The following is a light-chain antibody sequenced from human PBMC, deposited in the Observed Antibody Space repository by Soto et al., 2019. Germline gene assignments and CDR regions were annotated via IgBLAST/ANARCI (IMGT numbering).Light chain of an antibody. CDR1: QGINNH. J-gene: IGKJ2*01. V-gene: IGKV1-16*02. Sequence: DIQMTQSPSSLSASVGDRVTITCRASQGINNHLAWFQQKSGKAPKSLIHSTSILQSGVSSKFSGSGYGTDFTLTINSLQPEDFATYYCQQHNTFPFTFGQGTRLEIK. CDR3: QQHNTFPFT. CDR2: STS.